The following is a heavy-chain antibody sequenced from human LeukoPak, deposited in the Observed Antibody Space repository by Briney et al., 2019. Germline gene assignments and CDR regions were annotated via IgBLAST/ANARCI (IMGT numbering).Heavy chain of an antibody. CDR2: IWDDGSHK. D-gene: IGHD1-26*01. CDR1: GFTFSNYG. Sequence: PGGSLRLSCAASGFTFSNYGMHWVRQAPGKGLEWVAVIWDDGSHKYYADSVKGRFTISRDNSKNTLYLQMNSLRAEDTAVYYCARSYSGTPFDYWGQGTLVTVSS. V-gene: IGHV3-33*08. J-gene: IGHJ4*02. CDR3: ARSYSGTPFDY.